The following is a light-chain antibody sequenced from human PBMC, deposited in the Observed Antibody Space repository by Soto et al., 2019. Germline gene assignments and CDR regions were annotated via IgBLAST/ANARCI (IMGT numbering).Light chain of an antibody. CDR3: AAWDDSLNGYV. CDR1: SSNIRSYT. J-gene: IGLJ1*01. CDR2: SND. V-gene: IGLV1-44*01. Sequence: QSVLTQPPSASGTPGQRVTISCSGSSSNIRSYTVNWYKQLPGTAPKLLIYSNDRRPSRVPDRFSGSKSGTSASLAISGLQSEDEADYYCAAWDDSLNGYVFGTGTKVTAL.